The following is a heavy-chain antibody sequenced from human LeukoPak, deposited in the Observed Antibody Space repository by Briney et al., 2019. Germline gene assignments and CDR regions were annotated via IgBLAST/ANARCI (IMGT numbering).Heavy chain of an antibody. CDR1: GGPISSPNHF. CDR3: ARVVAGTKDFQH. V-gene: IGHV4-39*01. J-gene: IGHJ1*01. D-gene: IGHD6-19*01. Sequence: SETLSLXCTVSGGPISSPNHFWGWVRQPPGKGLEWIGSVYYGGTTYSNPSLRSRVTMSADTSKNQVSLTLSSVTAADTAVYYCARVVAGTKDFQHWGQGTLVTVSS. CDR2: VYYGGTT.